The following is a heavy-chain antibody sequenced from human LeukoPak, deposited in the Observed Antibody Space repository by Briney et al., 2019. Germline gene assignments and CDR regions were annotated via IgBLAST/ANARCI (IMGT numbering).Heavy chain of an antibody. J-gene: IGHJ6*02. D-gene: IGHD2-2*01. CDR1: GFTFSSYA. V-gene: IGHV3-30*03. Sequence: GGSLRLSCAASGFTFSSYAMSWVRQAPGKGLEWVAVMRGRFTISRDRSSNTLYLQMDSLTPEDTAEYYCARDRRYCSSTSCYAWPYFYGMDVWGQGTTVTVSS. CDR3: ARDRRYCSSTSCYAWPYFYGMDV.